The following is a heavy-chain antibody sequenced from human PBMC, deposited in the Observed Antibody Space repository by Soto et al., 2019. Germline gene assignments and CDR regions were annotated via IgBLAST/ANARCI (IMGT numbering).Heavy chain of an antibody. Sequence: QVQLQESGPGLLKASETLSLTCSVSGGSVRSGNHFWNWIRQPPVRGLEWLGYMYYTGVTNYNPSVTSRVSMSVDTSKAQFSLNLTSLTAADTAVYYCARGGEPLGYYGLDVWGQGTTVTVSS. CDR1: GGSVRSGNHF. CDR3: ARGGEPLGYYGLDV. J-gene: IGHJ6*02. V-gene: IGHV4-61*01. CDR2: MYYTGVT.